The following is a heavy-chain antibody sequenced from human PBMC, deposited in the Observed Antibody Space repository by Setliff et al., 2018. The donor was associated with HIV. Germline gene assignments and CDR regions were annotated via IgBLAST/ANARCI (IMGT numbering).Heavy chain of an antibody. V-gene: IGHV1-2*06. J-gene: IGHJ3*02. CDR1: GYTFTDYY. D-gene: IGHD3-22*01. CDR2: INPNNGGT. Sequence: ASVKVSCKASGYTFTDYYIHWVRQAPGQGLEWMRRINPNNGGTNYAQRFQGRVTMTRDTSISTAYMELSRLRSDDTAVYYCARDGYYDSSGYSAFDIWGQGTMVTVSS. CDR3: ARDGYYDSSGYSAFDI.